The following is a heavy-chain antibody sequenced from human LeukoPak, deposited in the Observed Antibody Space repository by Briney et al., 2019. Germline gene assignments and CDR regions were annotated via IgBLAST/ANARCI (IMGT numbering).Heavy chain of an antibody. V-gene: IGHV4-4*07. D-gene: IGHD6-6*01. CDR3: ARLKQLDIDY. CDR2: IYASGST. CDR1: GGSISNYY. J-gene: IGHJ4*02. Sequence: SETLSLTCTVSGGSISNYYWSWIRQPAGKGLEWIGRIYASGSTNYNPSLKSRVTTSIDKSKNQFSLKLTSVTAADTAVYYCARLKQLDIDYWGQGTLVTVSS.